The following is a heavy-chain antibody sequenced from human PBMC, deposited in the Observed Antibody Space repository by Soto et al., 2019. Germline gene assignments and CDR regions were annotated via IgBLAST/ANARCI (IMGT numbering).Heavy chain of an antibody. Sequence: PGESLKISCKGSGYSFTSYWISWARQMPGKGLEWMGRIDPSDSYTNYSPSFQGHVTISADKSISTAYLQWGTLKASDTAMYYCARTRSQLLHLGRDVWGQGTTVTVSS. CDR2: IDPSDSYT. V-gene: IGHV5-10-1*01. D-gene: IGHD2-2*01. CDR3: ARTRSQLLHLGRDV. CDR1: GYSFTSYW. J-gene: IGHJ6*02.